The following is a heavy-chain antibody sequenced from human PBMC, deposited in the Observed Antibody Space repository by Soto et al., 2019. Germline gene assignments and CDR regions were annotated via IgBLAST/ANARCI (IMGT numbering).Heavy chain of an antibody. Sequence: QVQLRESGPGLVKASETLSLTCTVSGESISTYYWSWVRQPDGKGLEWIGRMYGSGSTNYSPFIKSGVNMSVDTSKNQSSLKLNSVTAADEAVYYCARVLLERRHYYGMDVWGQGTTVIVSS. CDR3: ARVLLERRHYYGMDV. V-gene: IGHV4-4*07. CDR2: MYGSGST. D-gene: IGHD1-1*01. CDR1: GESISTYY. J-gene: IGHJ6*02.